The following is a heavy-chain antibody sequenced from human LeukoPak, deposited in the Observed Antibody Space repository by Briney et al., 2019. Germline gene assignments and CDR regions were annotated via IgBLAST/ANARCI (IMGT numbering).Heavy chain of an antibody. J-gene: IGHJ4*02. V-gene: IGHV4-59*01. CDR3: ARAVVLYYDGSGYSTRFDY. D-gene: IGHD3-22*01. Sequence: PSETLSLTCTVSGGSISSYYWSWIRQPPGKGQGWMGYGYYEGSTNYTHSLKSRVPISLDTSKNQFSLKLRSVTAADTAMYYCARAVVLYYDGSGYSTRFDYWGQGTLVTVSS. CDR1: GGSISSYY. CDR2: GYYEGST.